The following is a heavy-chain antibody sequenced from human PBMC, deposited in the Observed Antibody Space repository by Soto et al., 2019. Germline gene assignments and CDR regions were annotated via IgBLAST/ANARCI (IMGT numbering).Heavy chain of an antibody. J-gene: IGHJ4*02. Sequence: GGSLRLSCAASGFTFSSYAMSWVRQAPGKGLEWVSAISGSGGSTYYADSVKGRFTISRDNSKNTLYLQMNSLRAEDTAVYYCAKLCSGGSCYGYYFDYWGQGTLVTVSS. CDR3: AKLCSGGSCYGYYFDY. CDR2: ISGSGGST. V-gene: IGHV3-23*01. D-gene: IGHD2-15*01. CDR1: GFTFSSYA.